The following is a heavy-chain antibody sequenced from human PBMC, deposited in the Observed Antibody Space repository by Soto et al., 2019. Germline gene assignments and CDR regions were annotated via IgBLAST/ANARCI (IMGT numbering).Heavy chain of an antibody. CDR1: GFTFSSYS. V-gene: IGHV3-21*01. Sequence: GGSLRLSCAASGFTFSSYSMNWVRQAPGKGLEWVSSISSSSSYIYYADSVKGRFTISRDNAKNSLYLQMNSLRAEDTAVYYCARDNDDILTGYSPPNWFDPWGQGTLVTVSS. CDR3: ARDNDDILTGYSPPNWFDP. D-gene: IGHD3-9*01. J-gene: IGHJ5*02. CDR2: ISSSSSYI.